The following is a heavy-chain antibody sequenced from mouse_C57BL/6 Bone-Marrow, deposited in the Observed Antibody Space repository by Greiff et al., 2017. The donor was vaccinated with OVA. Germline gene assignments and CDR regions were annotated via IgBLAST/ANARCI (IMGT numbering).Heavy chain of an antibody. Sequence: EVQLKQSGTVLARPGASVKMSCKTSGYTFTSYWMHWVKQRPGQGLEWIGAIYPGHSDTSYNQKFKGKAKLTAVTSASTAYMELSSLTNEDSAVYCCTWYYYGSSPYWGFDVWSTGTTVTVSS. CDR3: TWYYYGSSPYWGFDV. V-gene: IGHV1-5*01. D-gene: IGHD1-1*01. CDR2: IYPGHSDT. CDR1: GYTFTSYW. J-gene: IGHJ1*03.